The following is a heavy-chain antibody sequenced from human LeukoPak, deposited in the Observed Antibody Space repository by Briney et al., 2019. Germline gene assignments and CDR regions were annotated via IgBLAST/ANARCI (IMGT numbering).Heavy chain of an antibody. CDR2: IIPILGIA. CDR1: GGTFSSYA. CDR3: ARTSVTRYNWFDL. J-gene: IGHJ5*02. V-gene: IGHV1-69*04. D-gene: IGHD3-10*01. Sequence: SVTVSCKASGGTFSSYAISGVRQAPGQGREGMGRIIPILGIANYAQKFQGRVTITADKSTSTAYMELSSLRSEDTAVYYCARTSVTRYNWFDLWGQGTLVTVSS.